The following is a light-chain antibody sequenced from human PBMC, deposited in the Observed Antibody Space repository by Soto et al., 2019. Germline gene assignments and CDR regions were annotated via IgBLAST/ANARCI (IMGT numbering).Light chain of an antibody. Sequence: QPVLTQSPSASASLGASVKRTCTLSSGHSSYAISWHQQQPEKGPRYLMKLNSDGSHYKGGGIPDRFSGSSSVAERYLTISSLQSEDEADYYCQTWGTGNQGFGTGTKLTVL. J-gene: IGLJ1*01. V-gene: IGLV4-69*01. CDR1: SGHSSYA. CDR3: QTWGTGNQG. CDR2: LNSDGSH.